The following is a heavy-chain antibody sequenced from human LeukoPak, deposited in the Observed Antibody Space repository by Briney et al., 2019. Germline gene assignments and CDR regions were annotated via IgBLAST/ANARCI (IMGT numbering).Heavy chain of an antibody. CDR1: GDSFSSHY. J-gene: IGHJ3*02. CDR3: ARDLVTVTKGFDI. Sequence: SETLSLTCAVSGDSFSSHYWTWIRQPPGRGLEWIGYISYIGTTNYNPSLKSRVTISIDTSKNQFSLKLSSVTTADTAVYYCARDLVTVTKGFDIWGLGTMVGVSS. V-gene: IGHV4-59*11. CDR2: ISYIGTT. D-gene: IGHD4-17*01.